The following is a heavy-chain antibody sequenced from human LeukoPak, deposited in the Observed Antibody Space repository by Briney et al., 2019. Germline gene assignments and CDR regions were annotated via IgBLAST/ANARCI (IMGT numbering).Heavy chain of an antibody. J-gene: IGHJ4*02. CDR3: ARVHYNTAMVDIDY. CDR1: GFTFSSYE. Sequence: PGESLRLSCAASGFTFSSYEMHWVRQAPGKGLEWISYISSSGSTIYYADSVKGRFTISRDNGKNSLYLQMNSLRAEDTAVYYCARVHYNTAMVDIDYWGQGTLVTVSS. CDR2: ISSSGSTI. D-gene: IGHD5-18*01. V-gene: IGHV3-48*03.